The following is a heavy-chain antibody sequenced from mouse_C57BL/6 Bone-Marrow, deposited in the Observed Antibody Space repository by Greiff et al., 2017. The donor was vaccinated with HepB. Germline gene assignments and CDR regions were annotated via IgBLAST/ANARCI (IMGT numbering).Heavy chain of an antibody. CDR1: GFTFSSYA. J-gene: IGHJ2*01. D-gene: IGHD2-3*01. CDR3: TRAEMANGTRF. Sequence: EVMLVESGGGLVKPGGSLKLSCAASGFTFSSYAMSWVRQTPEKRLEWVATISDGGSYTYYPDNVKGRFTISRNNAKNNQYLQMSHLKSEDTAMYYATRAEMANGTRFWGQGTPLTVSS. V-gene: IGHV5-4*03. CDR2: ISDGGSYT.